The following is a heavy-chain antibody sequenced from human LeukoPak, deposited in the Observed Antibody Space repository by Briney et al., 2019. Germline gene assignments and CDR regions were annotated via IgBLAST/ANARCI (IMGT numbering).Heavy chain of an antibody. D-gene: IGHD5-18*01. J-gene: IGHJ3*02. CDR1: GGSFSGYY. CDR3: ARADVDTTMVTAGAFDI. V-gene: IGHV4-59*10. Sequence: SETLSLTCAVYGGSFSGYYWSWIRQPAGKGLEWIGRIYTSGSTNYNPSLKSRVTMSVDTTKNQFSLKLSSVTAADTAVYYCARADVDTTMVTAGAFDIWGQGTMVTVSS. CDR2: IYTSGST.